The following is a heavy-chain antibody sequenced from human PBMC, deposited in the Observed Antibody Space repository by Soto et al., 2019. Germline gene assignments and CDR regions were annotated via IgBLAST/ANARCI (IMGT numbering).Heavy chain of an antibody. CDR3: VKDRDPTLPGIAARHGLLRYFDL. CDR2: ISSNGGST. J-gene: IGHJ2*01. CDR1: GFTFSSYA. D-gene: IGHD6-6*01. Sequence: GGSLRLSCSASGFTFSSYAMHWVRQAPGKGLEYVSAISSNGGSTYYADSVKGRFTISRDNSKNTLYLQMSSLRAEDTAVYYCVKDRDPTLPGIAARHGLLRYFDLWGRGTLVTVSS. V-gene: IGHV3-64D*06.